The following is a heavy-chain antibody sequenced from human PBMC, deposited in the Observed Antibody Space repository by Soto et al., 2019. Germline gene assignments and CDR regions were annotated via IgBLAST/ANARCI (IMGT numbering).Heavy chain of an antibody. J-gene: IGHJ6*02. V-gene: IGHV3-13*05. CDR3: ARAYLGRLPRRADYYYAMDV. D-gene: IGHD1-26*01. Sequence: EVQLVESGGGPVRPGGSLRLSCAASGFNFITYSLNWVRQRTGKGLEWVSGLGAADDPYYIASVKGRFSVSRDNAQNSLYLQMNNLRVDDTAVYFCARAYLGRLPRRADYYYAMDVWGRGTTVTVSS. CDR2: LGAADDP. CDR1: GFNFITYS.